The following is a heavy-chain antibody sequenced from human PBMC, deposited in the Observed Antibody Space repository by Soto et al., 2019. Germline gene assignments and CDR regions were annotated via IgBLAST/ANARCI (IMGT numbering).Heavy chain of an antibody. D-gene: IGHD6-13*01. J-gene: IGHJ4*02. CDR3: ARHRVAAPSRGYYFDS. CDR1: GGSISSSSYY. V-gene: IGHV4-39*01. CDR2: IYYSGST. Sequence: ETLSLTCTVSGGSISSSSYYWGWIRQPPGKGLEWIGSIYYSGSTYYNPSLKSRVTISVDTSKNQFSLKLSSVTAADTAVYYCARHRVAAPSRGYYFDSWGQGTLVTVSS.